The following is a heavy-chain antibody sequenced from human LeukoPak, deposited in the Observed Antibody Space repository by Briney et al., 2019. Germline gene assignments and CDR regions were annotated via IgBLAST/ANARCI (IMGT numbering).Heavy chain of an antibody. Sequence: PSETLSLTCTVSGGSISSYYWSWIRQPPGKGLEWIGYIYYSGSTNYNPSLKSRVTISVDTSKNQFSLKLSSVTAADTAVYYCARALNILTDEYYFDYWGREPWSPSPQ. D-gene: IGHD3-9*01. V-gene: IGHV4-59*01. CDR3: ARALNILTDEYYFDY. CDR1: GGSISSYY. CDR2: IYYSGST. J-gene: IGHJ4*02.